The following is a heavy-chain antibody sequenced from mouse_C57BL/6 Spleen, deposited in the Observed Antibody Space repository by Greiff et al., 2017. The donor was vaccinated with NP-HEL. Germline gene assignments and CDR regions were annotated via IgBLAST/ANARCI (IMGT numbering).Heavy chain of an antibody. D-gene: IGHD1-1*01. V-gene: IGHV14-2*01. J-gene: IGHJ3*01. CDR1: GFTFKDYY. CDR2: IDPEDGDT. Sequence: EVQLQQSGAELVKPGASVKLSCTASGFTFKDYYMHWVKQRTEQGLEWIGRIDPEDGDTKYAPKFQGKATITADTSSNTAYLQLSSLTSEDTAVYYCAPYGSSPAWFAYWGQGTLVTVSA. CDR3: APYGSSPAWFAY.